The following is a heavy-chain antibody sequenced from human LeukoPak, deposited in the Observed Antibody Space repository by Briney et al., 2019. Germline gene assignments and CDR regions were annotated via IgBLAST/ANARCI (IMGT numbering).Heavy chain of an antibody. D-gene: IGHD2-15*01. CDR2: IKQDGSEK. J-gene: IGHJ6*03. CDR3: ARCHTHYCSGGSCYSQAYYYYMDV. V-gene: IGHV3-7*01. CDR1: GFTFSNYW. Sequence: GGSLRLSCAASGFTFSNYWMSWVRQAPGKGLEWVANIKQDGSEKYYVASVKGRFTISRDNAKNSLYLQMNSLRAEDTAVYYCARCHTHYCSGGSCYSQAYYYYMDVWGKGTTVTVSS.